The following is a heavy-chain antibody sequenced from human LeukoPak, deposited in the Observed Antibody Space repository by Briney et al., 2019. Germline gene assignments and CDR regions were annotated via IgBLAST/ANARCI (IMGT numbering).Heavy chain of an antibody. D-gene: IGHD3-22*01. CDR3: ARALHYYDSSGPDY. V-gene: IGHV3-7*01. CDR1: GFTFSSYW. Sequence: GGSLRLSCAASGFTFSSYWMSWVRQAPGKGLEWVANIKQDGSEKYYVDSVKGRFTISRDNAKNSLYLQMNSLRAEDTAVYYCARALHYYDSSGPDYWGQGTLVTVSS. CDR2: IKQDGSEK. J-gene: IGHJ4*02.